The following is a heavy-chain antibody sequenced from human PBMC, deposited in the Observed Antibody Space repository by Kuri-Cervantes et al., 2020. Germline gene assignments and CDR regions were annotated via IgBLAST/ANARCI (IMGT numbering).Heavy chain of an antibody. V-gene: IGHV4-59*12. CDR2: IYYSGST. CDR3: ARGPIVGATPLHRYYYMDV. D-gene: IGHD1-26*01. Sequence: SETLSLTCTVSGGSISSYYWSWIRQPPGKGLEWIGYIYYSGSTNYNPSLKSRVTISVDTSKNQFSLQLNSVTPEDTAVYYCARGPIVGATPLHRYYYMDVWGKGTTVTVSS. J-gene: IGHJ6*03. CDR1: GGSISSYY.